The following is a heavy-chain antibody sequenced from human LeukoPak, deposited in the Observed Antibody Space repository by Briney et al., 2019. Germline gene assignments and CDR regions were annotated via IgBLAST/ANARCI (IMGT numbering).Heavy chain of an antibody. CDR3: ARNCGGDCYYHGDYFDY. V-gene: IGHV3-66*01. D-gene: IGHD2-21*02. J-gene: IGHJ4*02. Sequence: SGGSLRLSCAASGFTVSHNSMSWVRQAPGKGLEWVSVILSGGSTYYAESVKGRFTLSRDNSKNTLYLQMNSLRAEDTAVYYCARNCGGDCYYHGDYFDYWGQGTLVTVSS. CDR2: ILSGGST. CDR1: GFTVSHNS.